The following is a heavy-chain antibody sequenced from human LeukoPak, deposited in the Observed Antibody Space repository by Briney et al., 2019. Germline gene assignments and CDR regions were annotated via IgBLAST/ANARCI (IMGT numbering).Heavy chain of an antibody. J-gene: IGHJ3*02. CDR3: ERAGYSYGNDAFDI. D-gene: IGHD5-18*01. CDR1: GYTFTGYY. Sequence: ASVKVSCKASGYTFTGYYMHWVRQAPGQGLEWVGWINPNSGGTNYAQKFQGRVTMTRDTSISTAYMELSRLRSDDTAVYYCERAGYSYGNDAFDIWGQGTMVTVSS. V-gene: IGHV1-2*02. CDR2: INPNSGGT.